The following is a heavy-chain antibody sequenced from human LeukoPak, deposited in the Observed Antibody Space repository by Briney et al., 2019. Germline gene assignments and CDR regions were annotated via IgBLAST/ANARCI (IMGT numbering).Heavy chain of an antibody. D-gene: IGHD6-6*01. CDR1: GYTFTSYG. CDR3: ARVLGIYSSSFNY. CDR2: INAGNGNT. J-gene: IGHJ4*02. Sequence: ASVKVSCKASGYTFTSYGISWVRQAPGQRLEWMGWINAGNGNTKYSQKFQGRVTITRDTSASTAYMELSSLRSEDAAVYYCARVLGIYSSSFNYWGQGTLVTVSS. V-gene: IGHV1-3*01.